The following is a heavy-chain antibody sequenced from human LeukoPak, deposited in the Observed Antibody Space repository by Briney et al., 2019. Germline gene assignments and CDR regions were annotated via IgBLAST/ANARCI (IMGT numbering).Heavy chain of an antibody. CDR2: ISPGDSDT. D-gene: IGHD1-26*01. CDR1: GYSFTSYW. CDR3: ARQKSVKWELRVFDY. J-gene: IGHJ4*02. Sequence: GASLKISCKGSGYSFTSYWIGWVRQMPGKGLEWMGIISPGDSDTRYRPSFQGQVTISADKSISTAYLQWSSLKASDTAMYYCARQKSVKWELRVFDYWGQGTLVTVSS. V-gene: IGHV5-51*01.